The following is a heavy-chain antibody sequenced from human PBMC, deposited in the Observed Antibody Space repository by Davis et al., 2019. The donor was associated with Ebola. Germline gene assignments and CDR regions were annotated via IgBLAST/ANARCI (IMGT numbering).Heavy chain of an antibody. J-gene: IGHJ3*02. CDR3: ARVGYSSSWSQKFDAFDI. Sequence: PGGSLRLSCAASGFTFSSYAMHWVRQAPGRGLEWVAIMSYDGTKEYYADSVKGRFTISRDNSKNTLYLQMDSLRPENTAVYYCARVGYSSSWSQKFDAFDIWGQGTVVTVSS. CDR1: GFTFSSYA. CDR2: MSYDGTKE. D-gene: IGHD6-13*01. V-gene: IGHV3-30-3*01.